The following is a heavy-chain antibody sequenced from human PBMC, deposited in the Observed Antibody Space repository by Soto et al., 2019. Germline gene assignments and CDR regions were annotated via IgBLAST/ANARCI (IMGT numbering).Heavy chain of an antibody. V-gene: IGHV3-7*01. CDR2: IKQDGNEK. Sequence: EVQLVDSGGALVQPGESLRLSCAGSGFTFSDYLMTWVRQAPGKGLEWVATIKQDGNEKYYVYYVKGRFTISIDNAKNSLYLQLNALRAEDTAVYYCAVGHWLGKWGQGNLVTVSS. CDR3: AVGHWLGK. D-gene: IGHD6-19*01. J-gene: IGHJ4*02. CDR1: GFTFSDYL.